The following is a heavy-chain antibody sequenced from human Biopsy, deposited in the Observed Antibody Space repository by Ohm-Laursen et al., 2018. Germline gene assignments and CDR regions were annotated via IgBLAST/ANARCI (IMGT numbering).Heavy chain of an antibody. Sequence: ASVKVSCKAPGGTFSNYGVNWVRQAPGQGLEWLGGIMPIFGTANYAQKFQGRVTITADESTSTAYMELSSLRSDDTAVYYCARDALGGGSYRFFYWGQGSLVTVSS. V-gene: IGHV1-69*13. D-gene: IGHD1-26*01. CDR3: ARDALGGGSYRFFY. J-gene: IGHJ4*02. CDR2: IMPIFGTA. CDR1: GGTFSNYG.